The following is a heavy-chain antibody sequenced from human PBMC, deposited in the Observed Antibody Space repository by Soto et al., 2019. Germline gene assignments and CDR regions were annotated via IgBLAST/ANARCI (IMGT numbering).Heavy chain of an antibody. CDR3: AHRMAYYDILTGYYKDLYFDY. D-gene: IGHD3-9*01. V-gene: IGHV2-5*02. Sequence: SGPTLVNPTQTLTLTCTFSGFSLSTSGVGVGWIRQPPGKALEWLALIYWDDDKRYSPSLKSRLTITKDTSKNQVVLTMTNMDPVDTATYYCAHRMAYYDILTGYYKDLYFDYWGQGTLVTVSS. J-gene: IGHJ4*02. CDR1: GFSLSTSGVG. CDR2: IYWDDDK.